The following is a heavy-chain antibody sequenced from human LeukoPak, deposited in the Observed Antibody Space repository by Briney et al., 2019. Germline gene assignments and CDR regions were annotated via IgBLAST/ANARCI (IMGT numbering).Heavy chain of an antibody. CDR1: GYSFTSYW. Sequence: GESLKISCKGSGYSFTSYWIGGVRQMPGKCLECMGIIHPGDSDTTYSPSFQGQVTISADKSIRTAYLPWNSLKASDTAMYYCARLSSGWYLGAFDIWGQGTMVTVSS. CDR2: IHPGDSDT. J-gene: IGHJ3*02. CDR3: ARLSSGWYLGAFDI. D-gene: IGHD6-19*01. V-gene: IGHV5-51*01.